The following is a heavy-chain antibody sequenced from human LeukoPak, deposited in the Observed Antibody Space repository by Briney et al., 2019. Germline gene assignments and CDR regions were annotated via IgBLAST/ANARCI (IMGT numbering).Heavy chain of an antibody. Sequence: GASVKVSCKASGYTFTSYGISWVRQAPGQGLEWMGWISAYNGNTNYAQKLQGRVTMTTDTSTSTAYMELRSLRSDDTAVYYCARDPIAVSAAGYYYYGMDVWGQGTTVTVSS. CDR2: ISAYNGNT. D-gene: IGHD6-13*01. CDR1: GYTFTSYG. J-gene: IGHJ6*02. CDR3: ARDPIAVSAAGYYYYGMDV. V-gene: IGHV1-18*01.